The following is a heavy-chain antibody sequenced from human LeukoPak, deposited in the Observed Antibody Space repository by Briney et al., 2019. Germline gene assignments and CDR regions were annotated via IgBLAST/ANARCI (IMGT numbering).Heavy chain of an antibody. CDR1: GFTVSSNY. CDR2: IYSGGST. CDR3: ARGAYGSGSYYPDY. D-gene: IGHD3-10*01. Sequence: PGGSLRLSCAASGFTVSSNYVSWVRQAPGKGLEWVSVIYSGGSTYYADSVKGRFTISRDNSKNTLYLQMNSLRAEDTAVYYCARGAYGSGSYYPDYWGQGTLVTVSS. J-gene: IGHJ4*02. V-gene: IGHV3-66*01.